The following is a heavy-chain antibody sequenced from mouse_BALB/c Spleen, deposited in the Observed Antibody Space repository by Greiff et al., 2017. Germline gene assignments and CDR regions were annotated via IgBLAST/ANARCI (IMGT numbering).Heavy chain of an antibody. Sequence: EVKLQESGGGLVQPGGSLKLSCAASGFTFSSYGMSWVRQTPDKRLELVATINSNGGSTYYPDSVKGRFTISRDNAKNTLYLQMSSLKSEDTAMYYCAREEGLYGPSGVWGAGTTVTVSS. D-gene: IGHD1-1*02. J-gene: IGHJ1*01. CDR2: INSNGGST. V-gene: IGHV5-6-3*01. CDR1: GFTFSSYG. CDR3: AREEGLYGPSGV.